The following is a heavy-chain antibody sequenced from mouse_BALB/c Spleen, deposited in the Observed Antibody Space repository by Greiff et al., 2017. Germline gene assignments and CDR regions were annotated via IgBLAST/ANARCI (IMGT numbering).Heavy chain of an antibody. CDR1: GYSFTSYW. CDR2: IYPGNSDT. Sequence: VQLQQSGTVLARPGASVKMSCKASGYSFTSYWMHWVKQRPGQGLEWIGAIYPGNSDTSYNQKFKGKAKLTAVTSASTAYMELSSLTNEDSAVYYCTRKGNLMGYDGYYDAMDYWGQGTSVTVSS. V-gene: IGHV1-5*01. J-gene: IGHJ4*01. CDR3: TRKGNLMGYDGYYDAMDY. D-gene: IGHD2-3*01.